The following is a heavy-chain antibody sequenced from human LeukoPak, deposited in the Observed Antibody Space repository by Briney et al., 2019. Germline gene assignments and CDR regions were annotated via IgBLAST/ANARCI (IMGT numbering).Heavy chain of an antibody. CDR3: ATYDNWVAGDV. D-gene: IGHD1-1*01. CDR1: EFTFSDYW. J-gene: IGHJ6*02. CDR2: IKKDGSEE. V-gene: IGHV3-7*01. Sequence: PGGSLRLSCAASEFTFSDYWMSWVRQAPGKGPEWVANIKKDGSEEYYVDSVKGRFIVSRDNAKNSLFLQMNNLRVEDTAIYYCATYDNWVAGDVWGQGTTVSVSS.